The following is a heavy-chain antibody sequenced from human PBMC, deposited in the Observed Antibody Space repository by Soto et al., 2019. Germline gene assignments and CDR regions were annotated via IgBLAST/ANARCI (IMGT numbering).Heavy chain of an antibody. V-gene: IGHV3-30*18. D-gene: IGHD3-10*01. CDR2: ISYDGSNK. Sequence: QVQLVESGGGVVQPGRSLRLSCAASGFTFSSYGMHWVRQAPGKGLEWVAVISYDGSNKYYADSVKGRFTISRDNSKYTLYLQMNSLRAEDTAVYYCAKDIRYYGSGSYYNVNAFDIWGQGTMVTVSS. CDR1: GFTFSSYG. CDR3: AKDIRYYGSGSYYNVNAFDI. J-gene: IGHJ3*02.